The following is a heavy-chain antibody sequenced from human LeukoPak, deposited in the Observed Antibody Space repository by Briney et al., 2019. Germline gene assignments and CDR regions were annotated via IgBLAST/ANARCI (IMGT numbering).Heavy chain of an antibody. J-gene: IGHJ4*02. CDR3: ARDPSNIPYSSGWYAIDY. D-gene: IGHD6-19*01. CDR1: GFTFSSYS. CDR2: ISSSSSTI. Sequence: GGSLRLSCAASGFTFSSYSMNWVRQAPGKGLEWVSYISSSSSTIYYADSVKGRFTISRDNAKNSLYLQMNSLRAEDTAVYYCARDPSNIPYSSGWYAIDYWGQGTPVTVSS. V-gene: IGHV3-48*01.